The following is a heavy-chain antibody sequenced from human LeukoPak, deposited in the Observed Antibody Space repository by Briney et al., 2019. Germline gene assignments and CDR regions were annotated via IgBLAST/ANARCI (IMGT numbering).Heavy chain of an antibody. J-gene: IGHJ3*02. D-gene: IGHD5-12*01. CDR2: IYYTGIP. CDR3: ARDTGAAISTFDI. V-gene: IGHV4-39*02. Sequence: SGGSLSISSYYWGWIRQPPGKGLEWIGNIYYTGIPYYNPSLKSRVTISVDTSKNQFSLQLNSVTPEDTAVYYCARDTGAAISTFDIWGQGTMVTVSS. CDR1: GGSLSISSYY.